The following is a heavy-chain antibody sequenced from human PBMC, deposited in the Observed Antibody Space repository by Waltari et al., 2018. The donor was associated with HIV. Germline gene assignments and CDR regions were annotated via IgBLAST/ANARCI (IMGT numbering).Heavy chain of an antibody. J-gene: IGHJ4*02. CDR1: GFTFNNFA. V-gene: IGHV3-23*04. Sequence: EVQLVESGGGLLQPGGSLRRSCTASGFTFNNFAMSWVRQAPGKGLEWVSVMSASGGTTYYADSVKGRFTVSRDNFKNTVYLQMNSLRAGDTAIYYCAKAVMETAVSSPVDCWGQGALVTVSS. CDR3: AKAVMETAVSSPVDC. CDR2: MSASGGTT. D-gene: IGHD5-18*01.